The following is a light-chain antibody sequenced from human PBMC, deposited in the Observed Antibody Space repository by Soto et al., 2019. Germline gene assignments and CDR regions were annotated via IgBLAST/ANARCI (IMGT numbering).Light chain of an antibody. Sequence: ELLLPQSPATLSLSPGERATLSCRASQTVSSSLAWYQQKPGQAPRLLIYEASNRATGIPARFSGSGSGADFTLTISSLEPEDFALYYCQQHINWPLTFGGGTKG. CDR1: QTVSSS. CDR2: EAS. CDR3: QQHINWPLT. V-gene: IGKV3-11*01. J-gene: IGKJ4*01.